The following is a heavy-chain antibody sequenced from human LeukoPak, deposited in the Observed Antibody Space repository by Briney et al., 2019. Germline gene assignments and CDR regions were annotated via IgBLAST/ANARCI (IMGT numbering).Heavy chain of an antibody. CDR1: GFTFSSYA. CDR3: AKDRGEFAESYNWFDP. V-gene: IGHV3-23*01. D-gene: IGHD7-27*01. Sequence: GGSLRLSCAASGFTFSSYAMSWVRQAPGKGLEWVSAISGSGGSTYYADSVKGRFTISRDNSKNTLYLQMNSLRAEDTAVYYCAKDRGEFAESYNWFDPWGQGTLVTVSS. J-gene: IGHJ5*02. CDR2: ISGSGGST.